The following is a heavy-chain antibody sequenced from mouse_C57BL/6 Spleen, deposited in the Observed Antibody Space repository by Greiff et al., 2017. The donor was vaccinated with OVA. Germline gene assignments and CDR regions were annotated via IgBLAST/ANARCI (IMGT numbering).Heavy chain of an antibody. J-gene: IGHJ1*03. Sequence: VQLQQPGAELVKPGASVKMSCKASGYTFTSYWITWVKQRPGQGLEWIGDIYPGSGSTTYNEKFKSKATLTVDTSASTAYMQLSSLTSEDSTVYYCARGEFMVTRYFDVWGTGTTVTVSS. V-gene: IGHV1-55*01. CDR3: ARGEFMVTRYFDV. D-gene: IGHD2-1*01. CDR1: GYTFTSYW. CDR2: IYPGSGST.